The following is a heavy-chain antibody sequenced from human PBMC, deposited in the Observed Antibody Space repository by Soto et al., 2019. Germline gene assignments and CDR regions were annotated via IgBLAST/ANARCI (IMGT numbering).Heavy chain of an antibody. CDR3: ARSRYSSSPYPLSNWFDP. J-gene: IGHJ5*02. CDR1: GYTFTSYD. CDR2: INPSGGST. V-gene: IGHV1-46*01. D-gene: IGHD6-6*01. Sequence: ASVKVSCNASGYTFTSYDMHWVLQAPGQVLEWMGIINPSGGSTSYAQKFQGRVTMTRDTSTSTVYMELSSLRSEDTAVYYCARSRYSSSPYPLSNWFDPWGQGTLVTVSS.